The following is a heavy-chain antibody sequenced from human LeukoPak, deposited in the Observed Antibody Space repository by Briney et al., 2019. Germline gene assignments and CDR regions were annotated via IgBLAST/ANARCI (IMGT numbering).Heavy chain of an antibody. Sequence: SETLSLTCTVSGGSMSSYYWSWIRQPPGKGLEWIGYIYYSGTTNYNPSLKSRVTMSVDTSMNQFSLKMSPVTAADTAVYYCARHGSTSSDDYFQHWGQGTLVTVSS. D-gene: IGHD2/OR15-2a*01. CDR1: GGSMSSYY. V-gene: IGHV4-59*08. J-gene: IGHJ1*01. CDR3: ARHGSTSSDDYFQH. CDR2: IYYSGTT.